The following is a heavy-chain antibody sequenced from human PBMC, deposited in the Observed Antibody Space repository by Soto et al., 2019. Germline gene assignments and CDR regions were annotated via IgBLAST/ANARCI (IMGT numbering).Heavy chain of an antibody. CDR3: ARHLPTPPDYDSSGQGNWFDP. D-gene: IGHD3-22*01. CDR1: GGSISSSSYY. Sequence: SETLSLTCTVSGGSISSSSYYWGWIRQPPGKGLEWIGSIYYSGSTYYNPSLKSRVTISVDTSKNQFSLKLSSVTAADTAVYYCARHLPTPPDYDSSGQGNWFDPWGQGTLVTVS. J-gene: IGHJ5*02. V-gene: IGHV4-39*01. CDR2: IYYSGST.